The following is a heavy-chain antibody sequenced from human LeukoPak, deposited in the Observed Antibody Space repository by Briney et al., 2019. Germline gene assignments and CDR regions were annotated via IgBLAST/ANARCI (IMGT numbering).Heavy chain of an antibody. Sequence: GGSLRLSCAASGFTFSSYAMSWVRQAPGKGLEWVSAISGSGGSTYYADSVKGRFTISRDNSKNTLYLQMNSLRAEDTAVYYCAKGDCSSTSCPRTDASDIWGQGTMVTVSS. D-gene: IGHD2-2*01. CDR3: AKGDCSSTSCPRTDASDI. CDR2: ISGSGGST. CDR1: GFTFSSYA. V-gene: IGHV3-23*01. J-gene: IGHJ3*02.